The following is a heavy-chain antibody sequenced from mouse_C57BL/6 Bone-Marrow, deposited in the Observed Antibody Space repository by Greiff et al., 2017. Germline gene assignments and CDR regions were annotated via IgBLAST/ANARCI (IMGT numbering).Heavy chain of an antibody. V-gene: IGHV5-4*01. D-gene: IGHD2-4*01. Sequence: EVKLVESGGGLVKPGGSLKLSCAASGFTFSSYAMSWVRQTPEKRLEWVATISDGGSYTYYPDTVKGRFTISRDNAKNNLYLQMSHLKSEDTAMYYCARDRDYDGIYYAMDYWGQGTSVTVSS. CDR3: ARDRDYDGIYYAMDY. J-gene: IGHJ4*01. CDR2: ISDGGSYT. CDR1: GFTFSSYA.